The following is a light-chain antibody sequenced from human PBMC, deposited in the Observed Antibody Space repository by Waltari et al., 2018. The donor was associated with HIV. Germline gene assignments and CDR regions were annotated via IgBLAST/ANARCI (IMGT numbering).Light chain of an antibody. CDR2: DNN. CDR3: GTWDSSLNTPV. J-gene: IGLJ2*01. Sequence: QPVLTPPPSVYAAPGRSVTITCSGSTSNIETNYLSWYQQIPGTAPKLLIYDNNKRPSGIPERFSGSKSATSATLGITGLQTGDEAEYFCGTWDSSLNTPVFGGGSRLTVL. CDR1: TSNIETNY. V-gene: IGLV1-51*01.